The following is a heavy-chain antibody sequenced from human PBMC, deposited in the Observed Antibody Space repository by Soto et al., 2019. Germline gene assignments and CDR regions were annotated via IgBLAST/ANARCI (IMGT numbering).Heavy chain of an antibody. Sequence: QITLKESGPTLMKPTQTLTLTCTFSGFSLSTSGVGVGWIRQPPGKALEWLALIYWNDDKRYSPSLKSRLTITKDTSKNQVVLTMTNMDPVDTATYYCARDSSGYYYSHFDYWGQGTLVTVSS. CDR3: ARDSSGYYYSHFDY. CDR1: GFSLSTSGVG. D-gene: IGHD3-22*01. CDR2: IYWNDDK. J-gene: IGHJ4*02. V-gene: IGHV2-5*01.